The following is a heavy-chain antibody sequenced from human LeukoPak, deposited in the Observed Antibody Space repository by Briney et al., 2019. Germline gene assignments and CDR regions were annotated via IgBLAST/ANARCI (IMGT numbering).Heavy chain of an antibody. J-gene: IGHJ4*02. D-gene: IGHD2/OR15-2a*01. CDR3: ARGNKYFDY. V-gene: IGHV3-23*01. CDR1: GFTFSSYA. Sequence: QPGGSLRLSCAASGFTFSSYAMSWVRQAPGKGLGWVSTISGSGGSTYYADSVKGRFTISRDNAKNSLYLQMNSLRAEDTAVYYCARGNKYFDYWGQGTLVTVSS. CDR2: ISGSGGST.